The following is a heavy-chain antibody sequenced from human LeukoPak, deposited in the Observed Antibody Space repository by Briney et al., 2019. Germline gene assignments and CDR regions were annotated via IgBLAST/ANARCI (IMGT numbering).Heavy chain of an antibody. CDR1: GFTFSNYW. D-gene: IGHD3-22*01. V-gene: IGHV3-7*01. J-gene: IGHJ4*02. CDR2: IRQDGGEK. CDR3: ARGGSSGYYSQSKFDY. Sequence: GGSLRLSCGASGFTFSNYWMTWVRQAPGKGLEWVANIRQDGGEKYYVDSVKGRFIISRDNAKSSLYLQMSSLRAEDTAVYYCARGGSSGYYSQSKFDYWGQGTLVTVSS.